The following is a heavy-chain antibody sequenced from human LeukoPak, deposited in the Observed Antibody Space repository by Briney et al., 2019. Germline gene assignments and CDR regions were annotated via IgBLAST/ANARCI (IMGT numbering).Heavy chain of an antibody. CDR1: GFTLSSYE. J-gene: IGHJ4*02. CDR2: ISSSGSAI. V-gene: IGHV3-48*03. Sequence: EGSLRLSCAASGFTLSSYEMNWVRQAPGKGLGWVSKISSSGSAIYYADSVKGRFTISRDNAKSSLYLQMNSLRVEDTAVYYCARGGSLGYWGQGTLVTVSS. CDR3: ARGGSLGY. D-gene: IGHD6-19*01.